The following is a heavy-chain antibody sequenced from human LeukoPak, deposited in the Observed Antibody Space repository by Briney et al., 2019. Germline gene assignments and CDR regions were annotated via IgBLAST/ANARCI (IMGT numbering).Heavy chain of an antibody. Sequence: GGSLRLSCAASGFTVSSSYMSWVRQAPGKGLEWVSVIHSGGNTYYADSVKGRFTISRDNSKNTLYLQMNSLRAEDTAVYYCTRDLNSGGSCWGQGTLVTVSS. CDR1: GFTVSSSY. J-gene: IGHJ4*02. CDR3: TRDLNSGGSC. D-gene: IGHD2-15*01. CDR2: IHSGGNT. V-gene: IGHV3-53*01.